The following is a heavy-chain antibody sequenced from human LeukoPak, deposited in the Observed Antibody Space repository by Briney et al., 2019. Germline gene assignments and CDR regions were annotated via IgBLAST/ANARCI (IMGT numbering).Heavy chain of an antibody. Sequence: GASVKVSCKASGYTFTNYGLTWVRQAPGQGLEWMGWIRTYNGNTNYAQKIQGRVTMTTDTSTTTAYMELSSLRSDDTAVYYCARALGYGAFERHDNWGQGTRVTVSS. CDR2: IRTYNGNT. D-gene: IGHD5-12*01. J-gene: IGHJ4*02. V-gene: IGHV1-18*01. CDR1: GYTFTNYG. CDR3: ARALGYGAFERHDN.